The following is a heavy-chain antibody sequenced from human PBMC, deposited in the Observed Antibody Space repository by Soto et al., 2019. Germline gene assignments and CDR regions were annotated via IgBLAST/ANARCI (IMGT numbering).Heavy chain of an antibody. J-gene: IGHJ4*02. D-gene: IGHD4-4*01. Sequence: GGSLRLSCAASGFTFSSYGMHWVRQAPSKGLEWVAVISYDGSNKYYADSVKGRFTISRDNSKNTLYLQMNSLRAEDTAVYYCAKELDYTASLDYWGQGTLVTVSS. V-gene: IGHV3-30*18. CDR3: AKELDYTASLDY. CDR1: GFTFSSYG. CDR2: ISYDGSNK.